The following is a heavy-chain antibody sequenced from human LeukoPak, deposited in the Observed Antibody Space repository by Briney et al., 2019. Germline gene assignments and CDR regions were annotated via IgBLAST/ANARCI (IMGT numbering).Heavy chain of an antibody. CDR1: GGTFSSYA. CDR3: ARGGGTSGGPYFDY. CDR2: IIPILGIA. V-gene: IGHV1-69*04. J-gene: IGHJ4*02. Sequence: ASVKVSCKASGGTFSSYAISWVRQAPGQGLEWMGRIIPILGIANYAQKFQGRVTITADKSTSTAYMELSSLRSEDTAVYYCARGGGTSGGPYFDYWGQGILVTVSS. D-gene: IGHD2-2*01.